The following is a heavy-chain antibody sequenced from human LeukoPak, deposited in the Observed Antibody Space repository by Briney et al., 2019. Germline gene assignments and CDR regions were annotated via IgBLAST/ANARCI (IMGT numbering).Heavy chain of an antibody. Sequence: ASVKVSYKASGYTFTSYDINWVRQATGQGLEWMGWMNPNSGNTGYAQKFQGRVTMTRNTSISTAYMELSSLRSEDTAVYYCARDYDFWSGYYTALYYYYYYGMDVWGQGTTVTVSS. CDR2: MNPNSGNT. D-gene: IGHD3-3*01. CDR1: GYTFTSYD. J-gene: IGHJ6*02. V-gene: IGHV1-8*01. CDR3: ARDYDFWSGYYTALYYYYYYGMDV.